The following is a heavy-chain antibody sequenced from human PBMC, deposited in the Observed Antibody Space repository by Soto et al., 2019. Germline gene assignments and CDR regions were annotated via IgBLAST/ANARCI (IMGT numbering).Heavy chain of an antibody. CDR2: IYYSGST. V-gene: IGHV4-59*01. Sequence: SETLSLTCTVSGGSISSYYWSWIRQPPGKGLEWIGYIYYSGSTNYNPSLKSRVTISVDTSKNQFSLKLSSVTAADTAVYYCARDLIGQGLGRWFDPWGQGTLVTVSS. CDR1: GGSISSYY. CDR3: ARDLIGQGLGRWFDP. J-gene: IGHJ5*02.